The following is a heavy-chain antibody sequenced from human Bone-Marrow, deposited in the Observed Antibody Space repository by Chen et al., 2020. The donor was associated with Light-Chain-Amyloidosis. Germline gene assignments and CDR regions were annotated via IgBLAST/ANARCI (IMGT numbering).Heavy chain of an antibody. CDR1: GFTFSSYA. D-gene: IGHD2-2*01. CDR3: AREKVVPAAPEYYYYYYGMDV. V-gene: IGHV3-30*01. Sequence: QVQLVESGGGVVQPGRSLRLSCAASGFTFSSYAMHWVRQAPGKGLEWVAVISYDGSNKYYADSVKGRVTISRDNSKNTLYLQMNSLRAEDTAVYYCAREKVVPAAPEYYYYYYGMDVWGQGTTVTVSS. CDR2: ISYDGSNK. J-gene: IGHJ6*02.